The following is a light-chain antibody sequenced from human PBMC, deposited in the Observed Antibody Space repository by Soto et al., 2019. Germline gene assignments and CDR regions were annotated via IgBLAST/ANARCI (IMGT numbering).Light chain of an antibody. CDR1: QSVSSNS. CDR3: QQYGDSPPT. V-gene: IGKV3-20*01. Sequence: EIVLTQSPGTLSLSPGESATLSCRASQSVSSNSLAWYRRNPDQPPSLLIYGTSTRATDIPRRFSGSGSGTDFTLTITRLEPEDFAVYFCQQYGDSPPTFGQGTKVAVK. CDR2: GTS. J-gene: IGKJ1*01.